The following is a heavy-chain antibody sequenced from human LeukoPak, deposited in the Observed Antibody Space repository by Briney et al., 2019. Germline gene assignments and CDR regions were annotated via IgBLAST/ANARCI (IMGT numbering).Heavy chain of an antibody. CDR3: ARVRLGSSLDC. J-gene: IGHJ4*02. D-gene: IGHD2-2*01. CDR2: ISYDGSNK. Sequence: GGSLRLSCAASGFTFSSYAMHWVRQAPGKGLEWVAVISYDGSNKYYADSVKGRFTISRDNSKNTLYLQMNSLRAEDTAVYYCARVRLGSSLDCWGQGTLVTVSS. CDR1: GFTFSSYA. V-gene: IGHV3-30*04.